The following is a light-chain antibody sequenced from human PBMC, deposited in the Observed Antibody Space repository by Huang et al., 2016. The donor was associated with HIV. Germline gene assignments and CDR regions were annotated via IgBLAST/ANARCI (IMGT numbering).Light chain of an antibody. V-gene: IGKV3-11*01. CDR3: QQRSNWRT. CDR1: QSVSSY. Sequence: EIVLTQSPATLSLSPGERAPLACRASQSVSSYLAWYQQKPGQAPRLLIDDASNRATGIADRFSGSGSGTDFTLTSSSLEPEDFAVYYCQQRSNWRTFGQGTRLEIK. CDR2: DAS. J-gene: IGKJ5*01.